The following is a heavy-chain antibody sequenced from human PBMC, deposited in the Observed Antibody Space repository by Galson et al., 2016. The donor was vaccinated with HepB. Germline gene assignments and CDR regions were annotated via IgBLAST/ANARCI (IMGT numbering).Heavy chain of an antibody. J-gene: IGHJ6*03. D-gene: IGHD6-6*01. CDR3: AKSGISSSYQYMDV. V-gene: IGHV3-30*18. CDR1: GFAFRNFG. CDR2: ISYDGNYK. Sequence: SLRLCCAASGFAFRNFGMHWVRQAPGKGLEWVAVISYDGNYKYYADAVKGRFTISRDDSKNTVFLQMSSLRAEDTAVYYCAKSGISSSYQYMDVWGTGTTVSVSS.